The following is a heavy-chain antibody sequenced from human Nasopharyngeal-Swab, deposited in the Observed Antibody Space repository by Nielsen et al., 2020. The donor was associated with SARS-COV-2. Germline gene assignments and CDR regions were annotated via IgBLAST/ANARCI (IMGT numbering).Heavy chain of an antibody. Sequence: GESLKISCAASGFTVSSNYMSWVRQAPGKGLEWVSVIYSGGSTYYADSVKGRFTISRDNSKNTLYLQMNSLRAEDTAVYYCASTYNYYGDYYYGMDVWGQGTTVTVSS. CDR3: ASTYNYYGDYYYGMDV. V-gene: IGHV3-53*01. CDR2: IYSGGST. J-gene: IGHJ6*02. D-gene: IGHD1-20*01. CDR1: GFTVSSNY.